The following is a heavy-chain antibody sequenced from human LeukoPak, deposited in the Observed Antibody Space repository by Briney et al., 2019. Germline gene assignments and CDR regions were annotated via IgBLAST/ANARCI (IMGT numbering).Heavy chain of an antibody. CDR2: ISYDGSNK. D-gene: IGHD3-22*01. V-gene: IGHV3-30-3*01. CDR3: ARLDSSEDY. Sequence: PGGSLRLSCAASGFTFSSYAMHWVRQAPGKGLEWVAVISYDGSNKYYADSVKGRFTISRDNSKNTLYLQMNSLRAEDTAVYYCARLDSSEDYWGQGTLVTVSS. CDR1: GFTFSSYA. J-gene: IGHJ4*02.